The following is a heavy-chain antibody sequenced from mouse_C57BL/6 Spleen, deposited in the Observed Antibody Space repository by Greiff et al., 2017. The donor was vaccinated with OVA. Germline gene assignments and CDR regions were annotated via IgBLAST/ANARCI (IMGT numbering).Heavy chain of an antibody. Sequence: QVQLQQPGAELVKPGASVKLSCKASGYTFTSYWMHWVKQRPGQGLEWIGMIHPNSGSTNYNEKFKSKATLTVDKSSSTAYMQLSSLTSEDSAVYYCARLGYCSSSYAMDYWGQGTSVTVSS. V-gene: IGHV1-64*01. CDR2: IHPNSGST. J-gene: IGHJ4*01. CDR3: ARLGYCSSSYAMDY. D-gene: IGHD1-1*01. CDR1: GYTFTSYW.